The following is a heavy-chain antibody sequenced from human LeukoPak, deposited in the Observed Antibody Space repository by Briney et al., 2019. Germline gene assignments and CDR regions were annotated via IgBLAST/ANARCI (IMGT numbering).Heavy chain of an antibody. CDR3: AKDRVAARPVSWFDP. CDR1: GFTFSSYA. Sequence: GGSLRLSCAASGFTFSSYAMSWVRQAPGKGLEWVSAISGSGGSTYYADSVKGRFTISRDNSKDTLYLQMNSLRAEDTAVYYCAKDRVAARPVSWFDPWGQGTLVTVSS. D-gene: IGHD6-6*01. J-gene: IGHJ5*02. CDR2: ISGSGGST. V-gene: IGHV3-23*01.